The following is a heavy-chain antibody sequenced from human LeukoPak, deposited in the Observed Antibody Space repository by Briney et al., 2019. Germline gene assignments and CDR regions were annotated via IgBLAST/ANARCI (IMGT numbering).Heavy chain of an antibody. D-gene: IGHD3-3*01. J-gene: IGHJ6*02. Sequence: GGSLRLSCAASGFTFSSYGMHWVRQAPGKGLEWVAVISYDGSNKYYADSVKGRFTISRDNSKNTLYLQMNSLRAEDTAVYYCAKDPTYYDFWSGYPSPAYGKDVWGQGTTVTVSS. CDR1: GFTFSSYG. V-gene: IGHV3-30*18. CDR3: AKDPTYYDFWSGYPSPAYGKDV. CDR2: ISYDGSNK.